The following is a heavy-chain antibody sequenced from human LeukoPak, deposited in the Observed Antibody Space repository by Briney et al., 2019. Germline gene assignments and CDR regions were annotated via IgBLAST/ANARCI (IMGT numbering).Heavy chain of an antibody. CDR2: IKQDGSEK. CDR3: ARDDKGVAKAFDI. CDR1: GFTFSSYW. J-gene: IGHJ3*02. Sequence: GGSLRLSCAASGFTFSSYWMSWVRQAPGKGLEWVANIKQDGSEKYYVDSVKGRFTISRDNAKNSLYLQMNSLRAEDTAVYYCARDDKGVAKAFDIWGQGTMVTVSS. D-gene: IGHD2-15*01. V-gene: IGHV3-7*01.